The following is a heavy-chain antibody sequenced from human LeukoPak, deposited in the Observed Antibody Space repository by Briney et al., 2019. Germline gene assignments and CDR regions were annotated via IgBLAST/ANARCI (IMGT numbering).Heavy chain of an antibody. CDR3: ARDNDSRDPPHFDY. Sequence: ASVKVSCKVSGYTLTELSMHWVRQAPGKGLEWMGGFDPEDGETIYAQKFQGRVTMTEDTSTDTAYMELSSLRSEDTAVYYCARDNDSRDPPHFDYWGQGTLVTVSS. CDR1: GYTLTELS. CDR2: FDPEDGET. D-gene: IGHD3-16*01. V-gene: IGHV1-24*01. J-gene: IGHJ4*02.